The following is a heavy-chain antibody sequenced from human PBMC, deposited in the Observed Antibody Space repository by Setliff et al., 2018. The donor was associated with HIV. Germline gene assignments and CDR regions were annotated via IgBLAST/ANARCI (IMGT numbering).Heavy chain of an antibody. D-gene: IGHD6-19*01. CDR3: ARDLVAVANTFYYYYMDV. Sequence: ASVKVSCKASGYTFTGYYMHWVRQAPGQGLEWMGWINPNSGGTDYAQNFQGRVTMTRDTSISTAYMELSRLRSDDTAVYYCARDLVAVANTFYYYYMDVWGKGTTVTVSS. CDR2: INPNSGGT. V-gene: IGHV1-2*02. CDR1: GYTFTGYY. J-gene: IGHJ6*03.